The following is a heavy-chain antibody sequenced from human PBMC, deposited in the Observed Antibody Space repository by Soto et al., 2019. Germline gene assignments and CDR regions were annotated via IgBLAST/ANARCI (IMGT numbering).Heavy chain of an antibody. J-gene: IGHJ4*02. CDR3: ARTNMYTSSWFLDY. Sequence: KPGGSLRLSCAASGFTLSDYSMSWIRQAPGKGLQWVSYISSSSVYTNYADSVKGRFTISRDNAKNSLFLQMNSLRAEDTAIYYCARTNMYTSSWFLDYWGQGTLVTVSS. D-gene: IGHD6-13*01. V-gene: IGHV3-11*06. CDR2: ISSSSVYT. CDR1: GFTLSDYS.